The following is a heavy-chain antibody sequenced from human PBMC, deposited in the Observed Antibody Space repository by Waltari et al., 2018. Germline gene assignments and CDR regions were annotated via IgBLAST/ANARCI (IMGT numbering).Heavy chain of an antibody. Sequence: QVQLQESGTGLVKPSETLSLTCSVSGESINTSFWSWIRQPDGKRLEWLGHIYANRHVLALAYTKYNPSLKNRVTMSVDLSNNQFSLKLSSVTAADTAVYYCARVILTGLYYYYGMDVWGQGTTVTVSS. CDR2: IYANRHVLALAYT. D-gene: IGHD3-9*01. CDR1: GESINTSF. CDR3: ARVILTGLYYYYGMDV. V-gene: IGHV4-4*07. J-gene: IGHJ6*02.